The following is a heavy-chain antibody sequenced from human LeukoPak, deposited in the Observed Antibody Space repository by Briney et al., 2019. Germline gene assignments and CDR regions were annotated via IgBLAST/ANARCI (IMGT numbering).Heavy chain of an antibody. CDR3: ARAPDDFWSGYGGAFDI. J-gene: IGHJ3*02. Sequence: SVKVSCKASGGTFSSYAINWVRQAPGQGLEWMGGIIPIFGTANYAQKFQGSVTITADESTSTAYMELSSLRAEDTAVDYCARAPDDFWSGYGGAFDIWGQGTMVTVSS. D-gene: IGHD3-3*01. V-gene: IGHV1-69*13. CDR1: GGTFSSYA. CDR2: IIPIFGTA.